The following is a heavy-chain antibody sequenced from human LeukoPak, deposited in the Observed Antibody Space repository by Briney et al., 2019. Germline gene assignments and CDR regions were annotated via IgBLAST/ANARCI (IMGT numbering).Heavy chain of an antibody. CDR2: ISSSGSTI. Sequence: GGSLGLSCAASGFTFSSYEMNWVRQAPGKGLEWVSYISSSGSTIYYADSVKGRFTISRDNAKNSLYLQMNSLRAEDTAVYYCARDSPGSGWYEFDYWGQGTLVTVSS. D-gene: IGHD6-19*01. J-gene: IGHJ4*02. CDR1: GFTFSSYE. CDR3: ARDSPGSGWYEFDY. V-gene: IGHV3-48*03.